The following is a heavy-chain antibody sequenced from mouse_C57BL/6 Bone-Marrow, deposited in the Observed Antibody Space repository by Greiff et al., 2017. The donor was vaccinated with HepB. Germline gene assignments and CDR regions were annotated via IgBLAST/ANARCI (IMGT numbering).Heavy chain of an antibody. CDR1: GFTFSSYA. D-gene: IGHD2-3*01. J-gene: IGHJ4*01. Sequence: EVQRVESGEGLVKPGGSLKLSCAASGFTFSSYAMSWVRQTPEKRLEWVAYISSGGDYIYYADTVKGRFTISRDNARNTPYLQMSSLKSEDTAMYYCTNDGYYVRYAMDYWGQGTSVTVSS. V-gene: IGHV5-9-1*02. CDR2: ISSGGDYI. CDR3: TNDGYYVRYAMDY.